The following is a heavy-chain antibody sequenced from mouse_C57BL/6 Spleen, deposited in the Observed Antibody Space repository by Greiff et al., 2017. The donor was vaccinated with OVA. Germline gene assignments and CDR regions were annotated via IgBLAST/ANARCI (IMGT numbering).Heavy chain of an antibody. CDR1: GYSFTGYY. J-gene: IGHJ4*01. D-gene: IGHD2-1*01. Sequence: EVQLQQSGPELVKPGASVKISCKASGYSFTGYYMNWVKQSPEKSLEWLGEINPSTGGTTYNQKIKAQATLTVDKSSSTAYMQLVSMTSEDSAVYYCARDGNYGAMDYWGQGTSVTVSS. V-gene: IGHV1-42*01. CDR3: ARDGNYGAMDY. CDR2: INPSTGGT.